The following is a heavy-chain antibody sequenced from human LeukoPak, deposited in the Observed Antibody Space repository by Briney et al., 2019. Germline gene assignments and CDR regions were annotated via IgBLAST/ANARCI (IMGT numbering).Heavy chain of an antibody. CDR3: ARGGGLDV. Sequence: GGSLRLSCAASGFTFSSYAMHWVRRAPGKGLEWVAVISYDGSNKYYADSVKGRFTISRDNSKNTLYLQMNSLRAEDTAVYFCARGGGLDVWGQGATVTVSS. V-gene: IGHV3-30-3*01. D-gene: IGHD3-16*01. J-gene: IGHJ6*02. CDR2: ISYDGSNK. CDR1: GFTFSSYA.